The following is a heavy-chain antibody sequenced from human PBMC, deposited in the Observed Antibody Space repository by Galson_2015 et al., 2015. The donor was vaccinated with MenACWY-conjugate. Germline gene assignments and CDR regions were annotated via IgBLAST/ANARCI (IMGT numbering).Heavy chain of an antibody. CDR2: IKPDGSEK. CDR1: GFSFNIYW. Sequence: SLRLSCAASGFSFNIYWMTWVRQAPGKGLEWVANIKPDGSEKYPVDSVKGRFTISRDNTKNSLYLQMNSLRAEDTAVYYCVRARGFDYWGHGTLVTVSS. V-gene: IGHV3-7*03. CDR3: VRARGFDY. J-gene: IGHJ4*01.